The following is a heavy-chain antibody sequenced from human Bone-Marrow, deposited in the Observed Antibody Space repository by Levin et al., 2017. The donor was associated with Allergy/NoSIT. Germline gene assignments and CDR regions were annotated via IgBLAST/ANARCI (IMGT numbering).Heavy chain of an antibody. D-gene: IGHD2-2*01. CDR3: SRGCVQGPSATEVCYYGMDV. CDR1: GFSFDDYA. J-gene: IGHJ6*02. V-gene: IGHV3-9*01. Sequence: GGSLRLSCAASGFSFDDYAMHWVRQAPGKGLEWVSGMSWNTDIIAYADSVKGRFTISRANAKSSLYLQMNNLGPEDTAVYYCSRGCVQGPSATEVCYYGMDVWGHGTTVTVSS. CDR2: MSWNTDII.